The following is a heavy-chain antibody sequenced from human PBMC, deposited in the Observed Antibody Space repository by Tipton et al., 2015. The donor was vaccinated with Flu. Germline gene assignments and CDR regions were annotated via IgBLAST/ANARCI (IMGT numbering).Heavy chain of an antibody. V-gene: IGHV4-59*08. CDR2: IYYSGST. D-gene: IGHD6-19*01. CDR3: ARREGSSGWFGMDV. J-gene: IGHJ6*02. CDR1: GGSISSYY. Sequence: TLSLTCTVSGGSISSYYWSWIRQPPGKGLEWIGYIYYSGSTNYNPPLKSRVTISVDTSKNQFSLRLSSVTAADTAVSYCARREGSSGWFGMDVWGQGTTVTVSS.